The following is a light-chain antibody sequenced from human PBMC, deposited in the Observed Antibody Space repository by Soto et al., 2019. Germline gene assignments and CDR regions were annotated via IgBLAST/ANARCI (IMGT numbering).Light chain of an antibody. CDR3: CSYAGSYSGV. CDR1: SSDVGGYNY. J-gene: IGLJ3*02. CDR2: DVS. V-gene: IGLV2-11*01. Sequence: QSALTQPRSVSGSPGQSVTISCTGTSSDVGGYNYVSWYQQHPGKAPKLMIYDVSKRPSGVPDRFSGSKSGNTASLTISGLQAEDEADYYCCSYAGSYSGVFGGGTKVTDL.